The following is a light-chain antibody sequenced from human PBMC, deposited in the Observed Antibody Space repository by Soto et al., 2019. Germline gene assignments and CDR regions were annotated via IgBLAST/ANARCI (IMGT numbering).Light chain of an antibody. J-gene: IGKJ4*01. Sequence: EIVLTQSPGTLSLSPGERATLSSRASQCVSSSYLAWYQQKPGQAPRLLIYGASSRATGIPDRFSGSGSGTDFTLTISRLEPEDFAVYYCQQYGRSPLTFGGGTKVEIK. CDR3: QQYGRSPLT. CDR1: QCVSSSY. V-gene: IGKV3-20*01. CDR2: GAS.